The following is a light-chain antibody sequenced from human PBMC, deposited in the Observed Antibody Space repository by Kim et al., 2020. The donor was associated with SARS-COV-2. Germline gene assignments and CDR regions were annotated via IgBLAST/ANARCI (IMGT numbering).Light chain of an antibody. CDR3: ATWDDSLTGPV. CDR1: SSNIGRNT. CDR2: SNN. Sequence: QSVLTQPPSASGTPGQRVTISCSVSSSNIGRNTVNWYQQLPGTAPKLLIYSNNQRPSGVPDRFSGSKSGTSASLAISGLQSEDEADYYCATWDDSLTGPVFGGGTQLTVL. J-gene: IGLJ2*01. V-gene: IGLV1-44*01.